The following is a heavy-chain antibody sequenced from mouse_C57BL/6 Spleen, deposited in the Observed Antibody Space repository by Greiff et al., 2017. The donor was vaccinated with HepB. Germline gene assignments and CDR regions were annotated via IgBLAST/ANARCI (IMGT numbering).Heavy chain of an antibody. CDR1: GYTFTDYE. CDR2: IDPETGGT. J-gene: IGHJ4*01. Sequence: VQLQESGAELVRPGASVTLSCKASGYTFTDYEMHWVKQTPVHGLEWIGAIDPETGGTAYNQKFKGKAILTADKSSSTAYMELRSLTSEDSAVYYCTREIGYRGFDYYAMDYWGQGTSVTVSS. V-gene: IGHV1-15*01. D-gene: IGHD2-14*01. CDR3: TREIGYRGFDYYAMDY.